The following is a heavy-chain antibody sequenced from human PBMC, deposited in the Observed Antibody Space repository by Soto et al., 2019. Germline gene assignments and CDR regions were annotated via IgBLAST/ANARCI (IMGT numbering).Heavy chain of an antibody. J-gene: IGHJ4*02. CDR2: IYYSGST. V-gene: IGHV4-59*08. CDR1: GGSISSYY. CDR3: ARHGEYSSSWYFDY. Sequence: QVQLQESGPGLVKPSETLSLTCTVSGGSISSYYWSWIRQPPGKGLEWIGYIYYSGSTNYNPSLTRRVTMSVDTSRSQFSLKLSSVTAADTAVYYCARHGEYSSSWYFDYWGQGTLVTVSS. D-gene: IGHD6-13*01.